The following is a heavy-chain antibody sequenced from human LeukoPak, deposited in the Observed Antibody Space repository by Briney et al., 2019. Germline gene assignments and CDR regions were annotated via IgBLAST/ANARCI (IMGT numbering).Heavy chain of an antibody. CDR1: GFTFSSNW. V-gene: IGHV3-7*03. J-gene: IGHJ4*02. CDR2: IKQDGSEK. Sequence: GGSLSLSCAASGFTFSSNWMSWDRQAPGKGLEWVANIKQDGSEKYYMNSVKGRFTTSRDNAKNSLYLQMNGLRAEDTALYYCSKDRMVPVNYWGQGTLVTVSS. CDR3: SKDRMVPVNY. D-gene: IGHD3-10*01.